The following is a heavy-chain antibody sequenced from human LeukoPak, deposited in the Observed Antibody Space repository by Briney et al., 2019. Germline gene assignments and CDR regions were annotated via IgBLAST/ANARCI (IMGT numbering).Heavy chain of an antibody. J-gene: IGHJ4*02. V-gene: IGHV4-59*08. Sequence: KPSETLSLTCTVSDGSISNYYWSWIRQPPGKGLEWIGYIYYSGNTNYSPSLSSRVTISVDTSKSQFSLRLNSVTAADTAVYYCARQIIRGQYLVHFDYWGQGTLVTVSS. CDR3: ARQIIRGQYLVHFDY. CDR1: DGSISNYY. D-gene: IGHD6-13*01. CDR2: IYYSGNT.